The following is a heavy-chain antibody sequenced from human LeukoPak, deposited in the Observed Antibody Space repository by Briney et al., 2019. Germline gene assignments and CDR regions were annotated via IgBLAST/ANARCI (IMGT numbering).Heavy chain of an antibody. Sequence: SVKVSCKASGGTFSGYAISWVRQAPGQGLEWMGRIIPIFGTANYAQKFQGRVTITTDESTSTAYMELSSLRSEDTAVYYCAQMPDGYNGVVDYWGQGTLVTVSS. CDR1: GGTFSGYA. CDR3: AQMPDGYNGVVDY. D-gene: IGHD5-24*01. CDR2: IIPIFGTA. J-gene: IGHJ4*02. V-gene: IGHV1-69*05.